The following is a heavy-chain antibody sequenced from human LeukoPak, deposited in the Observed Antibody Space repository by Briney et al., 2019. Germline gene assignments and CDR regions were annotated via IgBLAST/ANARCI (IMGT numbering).Heavy chain of an antibody. V-gene: IGHV3-30*04. J-gene: IGHJ4*02. D-gene: IGHD2-8*01. CDR2: ISSDGKNK. CDR3: ARDPMADFDY. Sequence: PGGSLRLSCAASGFTFSTYAFHWVRQAPGTGLEWVAVISSDGKNKIYADSVKGRFTISRDNPKNTLFLQMNSLRTEDTAVYYCARDPMADFDYWGQGTLVTVSS. CDR1: GFTFSTYA.